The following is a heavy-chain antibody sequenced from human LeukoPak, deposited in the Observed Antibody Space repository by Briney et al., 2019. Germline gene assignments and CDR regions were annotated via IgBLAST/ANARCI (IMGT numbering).Heavy chain of an antibody. V-gene: IGHV4-34*01. J-gene: IGHJ6*02. CDR3: ARERLYYGSGKYYYYGMDV. CDR1: GGSFSGYY. D-gene: IGHD3-10*01. Sequence: SETLSLTCAVYGGSFSGYYWSWIRQPPGKGLEWIGEINHSGSTNYNPSLKSRVTISVDTSKNQFSLKLSSVTAADTAVYYCARERLYYGSGKYYYYGMDVWGQGTTVTVSS. CDR2: INHSGST.